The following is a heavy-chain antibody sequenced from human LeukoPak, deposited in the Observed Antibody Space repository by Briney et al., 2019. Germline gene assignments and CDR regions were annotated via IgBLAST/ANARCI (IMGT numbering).Heavy chain of an antibody. Sequence: PGGSLRLSCAASGFTFSSYSMNWVRQAPGKGLEWVSSISSSSSYIYYADSVKGRFTISRDNAKNSLYLQMNSLKAEDTAVYYCARDRSSDFWSGRYYYYGMDVWGQGTTVTVPS. CDR1: GFTFSSYS. D-gene: IGHD3-3*01. V-gene: IGHV3-21*01. J-gene: IGHJ6*02. CDR3: ARDRSSDFWSGRYYYYGMDV. CDR2: ISSSSSYI.